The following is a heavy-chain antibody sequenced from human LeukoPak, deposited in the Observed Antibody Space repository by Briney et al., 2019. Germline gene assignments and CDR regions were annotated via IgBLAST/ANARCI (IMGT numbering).Heavy chain of an antibody. CDR3: ASNIADNGDCGY. CDR2: INPNSGGT. J-gene: IGHJ4*02. V-gene: IGHV1-2*02. Sequence: ASVKVSCKASGYTFTGYYMHWVRQAPGQGLEWMGWINPNSGGTNYAQTFQGRVTMTRDTSISTAYMELSRLRSDDPAGYYCASNIADNGDCGYWGQGTLVTVSS. D-gene: IGHD4-17*01. CDR1: GYTFTGYY.